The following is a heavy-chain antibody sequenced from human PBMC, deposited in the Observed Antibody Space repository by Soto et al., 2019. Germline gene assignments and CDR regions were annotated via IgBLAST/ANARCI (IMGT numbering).Heavy chain of an antibody. J-gene: IGHJ4*02. CDR3: ARAGGDFWSGYSPRQYYFDY. V-gene: IGHV4-34*01. CDR2: INHSGST. Sequence: EILSLTCAVYGGSFSGYYWSWIRQPPGQGLEWIGEINHSGSTNYNPSLKSRVTISVDTSKNQFSLKLSSVTAADTAVYYCARAGGDFWSGYSPRQYYFDYWGQGTLVTVSS. CDR1: GGSFSGYY. D-gene: IGHD3-3*01.